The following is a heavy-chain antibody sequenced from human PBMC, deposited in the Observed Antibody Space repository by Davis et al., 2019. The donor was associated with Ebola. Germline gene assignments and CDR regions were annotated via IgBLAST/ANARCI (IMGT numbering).Heavy chain of an antibody. J-gene: IGHJ6*02. CDR2: IYPGDSDT. V-gene: IGHV5-51*01. CDR1: GYSFTSYW. CDR3: ATSTMVRGVSLDYGMDV. Sequence: GESLKISCKDSGYSFTSYWIGWVRQLPGKGLEWMGIIYPGDSDTRYSPSFQGQVTISADKSISTAYLQWSSLKASDTAMYYCATSTMVRGVSLDYGMDVWGQGTTVTVSS. D-gene: IGHD3-10*01.